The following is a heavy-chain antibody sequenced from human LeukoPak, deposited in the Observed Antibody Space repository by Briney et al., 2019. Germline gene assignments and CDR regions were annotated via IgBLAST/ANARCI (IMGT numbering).Heavy chain of an antibody. D-gene: IGHD3-16*01. CDR2: DHYGGGT. CDR3: ASAPYYYYMAV. CDR1: GASMINTY. Sequence: SETLSLTCTVSGASMINTYWTWIRQPPGKGLEWIGYDHYGGGTNYNPSLNSRGTISIDTTKNHVSLKLRSVTAADTAVYYCASAPYYYYMAVWGKGTTVTVSS. V-gene: IGHV4-59*01. J-gene: IGHJ6*03.